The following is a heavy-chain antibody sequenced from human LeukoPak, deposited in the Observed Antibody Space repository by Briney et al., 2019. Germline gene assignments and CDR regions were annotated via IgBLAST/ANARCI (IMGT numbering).Heavy chain of an antibody. V-gene: IGHV4-34*01. D-gene: IGHD3-10*01. CDR3: ATTRGVITLDGYHYYIDV. CDR2: INHSGNT. CDR1: GGSFSDSY. J-gene: IGHJ6*03. Sequence: PSETLSLTCAVYGGSFSDSYCTWIRRPPGKGLEWIGEINHSGNTKYNPSIKSRVTILLDTSKNQFSRKVRSVTAAYTAVYYCATTRGVITLDGYHYYIDVWGKGTTVTASS.